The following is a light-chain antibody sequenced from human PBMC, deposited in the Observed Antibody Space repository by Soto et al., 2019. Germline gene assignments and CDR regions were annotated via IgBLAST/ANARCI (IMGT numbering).Light chain of an antibody. CDR2: ATS. CDR1: QGIAPY. J-gene: IGKJ4*01. CDR3: QKYNSGPRT. V-gene: IGKV1-27*01. Sequence: DVQMTQSPSSLSAFVGDRVTITCRASQGIAPYLAWFQQKPGKVPKLLIYATSTLQSGVPSRFRGSGSGTDFTLTINRLQPEDGGTYYCQKYNSGPRTFGGGTKVEIK.